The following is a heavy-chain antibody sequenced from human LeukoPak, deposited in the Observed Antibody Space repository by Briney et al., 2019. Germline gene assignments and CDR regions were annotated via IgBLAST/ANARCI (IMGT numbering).Heavy chain of an antibody. V-gene: IGHV4-4*07. CDR2: MSTSGNV. CDR1: GGSMTFYY. J-gene: IGHJ4*02. Sequence: PSETLSLTCTVSGGSMTFYYWSWIRQSAGKRLEYIGRMSTSGNVNYNPSLKSRVTMSMDTSKNQFSLRLNSVTAADTAVYYCARDGPSSNLFLDFWGQGTLVTVSS. CDR3: ARDGPSSNLFLDF. D-gene: IGHD6-13*01.